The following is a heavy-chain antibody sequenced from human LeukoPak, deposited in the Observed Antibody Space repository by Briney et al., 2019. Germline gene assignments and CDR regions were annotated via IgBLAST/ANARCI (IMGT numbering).Heavy chain of an antibody. CDR1: GFTFSSYW. D-gene: IGHD1-26*01. Sequence: GGSLRLSCAASGFTFSSYWMSWVRQAPGKGLEWVANIKQDGSEKYYVDSVKGRFIISRDNAKNSLYLQMNSLRAEDTAVYYCARDRAFLGATLAFDIWGQGTMVTVSS. J-gene: IGHJ3*02. V-gene: IGHV3-7*01. CDR3: ARDRAFLGATLAFDI. CDR2: IKQDGSEK.